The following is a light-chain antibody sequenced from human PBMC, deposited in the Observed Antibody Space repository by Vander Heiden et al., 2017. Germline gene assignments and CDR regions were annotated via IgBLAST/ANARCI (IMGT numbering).Light chain of an antibody. V-gene: IGLV3-25*03. Sequence: SSDLTQPPSVSVSPGQTATIPCSGDVLSRQNASLYKQKPGQAPHLLIYSTTKRPSGIPERFSGSISGTIVTLTISDVQAEDEADYYCQSADSSGTYSVVFGGGTKLTVL. CDR1: VLSRQN. CDR3: QSADSSGTYSVV. CDR2: STT. J-gene: IGLJ2*01.